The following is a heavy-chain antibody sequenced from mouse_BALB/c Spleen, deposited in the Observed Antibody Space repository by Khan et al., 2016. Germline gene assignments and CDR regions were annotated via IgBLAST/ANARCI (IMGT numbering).Heavy chain of an antibody. CDR1: GFNIKDTY. Sequence: VQLQQSGAELVKPGASVKLSCTASGFNIKDTYMHWVKQRPEQGLEWIGRIDPANGNTKYDPKFQGKATITADTSSNTAYLQLSSLTSEDTAVYYCALNYLGYFDVWGAGTTVTVSS. CDR2: IDPANGNT. J-gene: IGHJ1*01. CDR3: ALNYLGYFDV. V-gene: IGHV14-3*02. D-gene: IGHD2-1*01.